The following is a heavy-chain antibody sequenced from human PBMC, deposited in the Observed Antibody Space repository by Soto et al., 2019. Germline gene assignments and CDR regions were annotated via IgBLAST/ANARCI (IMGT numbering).Heavy chain of an antibody. J-gene: IGHJ6*03. V-gene: IGHV4-34*01. CDR2: INHSGST. D-gene: IGHD5-18*01. CDR1: GGSFSVYY. Sequence: PSETLSLTCAVYGGSFSVYYWSWIRQPPGKGLEWIGEINHSGSTNYNPSLKSRVTISVDTSKNQFSLKLSSVTAADTAVYYCARVDTAMVTLYYYYMDVWGKGTTVTVSS. CDR3: ARVDTAMVTLYYYYMDV.